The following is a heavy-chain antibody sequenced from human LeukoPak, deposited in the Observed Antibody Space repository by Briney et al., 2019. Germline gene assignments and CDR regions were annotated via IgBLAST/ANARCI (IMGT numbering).Heavy chain of an antibody. D-gene: IGHD2-21*02. J-gene: IGHJ4*02. CDR1: GGSISGYY. V-gene: IGHV4-4*07. CDR2: IYTSGGT. Sequence: SETLSLTCTVSGGSISGYYWSWIRQPAGKGLEWIGRIYTSGGTNYNPSLKSRVTMSVDTSKNQFSLKLSFVTAADTAVYYCATSPLCGGDCQLYYFDYWGQGTLVTVSS. CDR3: ATSPLCGGDCQLYYFDY.